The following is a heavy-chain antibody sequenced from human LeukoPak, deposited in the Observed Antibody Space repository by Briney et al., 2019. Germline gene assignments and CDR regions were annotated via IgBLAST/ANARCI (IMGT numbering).Heavy chain of an antibody. V-gene: IGHV1-46*01. J-gene: IGHJ4*02. CDR3: AREVSRVAPPRRYFDY. D-gene: IGHD3-3*01. CDR1: GYTFTGYY. CDR2: INPGGNNT. Sequence: ASVKVSCKASGYTFTGYYMHWVRQAPGQGLEWMGIINPGGNNTNYAQKFQDRVTMTRDTSTSTVYMELSSLRSEDTAVYYCAREVSRVAPPRRYFDYWGQGTLVTVSS.